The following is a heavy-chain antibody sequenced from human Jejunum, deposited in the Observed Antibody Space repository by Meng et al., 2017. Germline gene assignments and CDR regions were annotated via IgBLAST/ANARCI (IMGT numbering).Heavy chain of an antibody. J-gene: IGHJ4*02. CDR3: ARDGYNHVAFDC. CDR1: GFTLSAYA. Sequence: LLEPGAGLSRPAASLRLSFDASGFTLSAYAMSWVRQAPGKGLEWVSFSSGTGATAYYADSVNGRFTISRDNRRNTLFLQMNTLRVEDTAVYYCARDGYNHVAFDCWGQGTLVTVSS. D-gene: IGHD5-24*01. CDR2: SSGTGATA. V-gene: IGHV3-23*01.